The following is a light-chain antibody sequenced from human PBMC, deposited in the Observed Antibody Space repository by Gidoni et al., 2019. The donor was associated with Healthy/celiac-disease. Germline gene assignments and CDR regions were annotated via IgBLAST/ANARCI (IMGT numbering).Light chain of an antibody. J-gene: IGLJ1*01. CDR2: YKSDSDK. Sequence: QAVLTQPSSLSASPGASASLTCTLRSGINVGTYRIYWYQQKPGSPPQYLLRYKSDSDKQQGSGVPSRFSGSKDASANAGILLISGLQSEDEADYCCMIWPSSAYVFGTGTKVTVL. CDR1: SGINVGTYR. CDR3: MIWPSSAYV. V-gene: IGLV5-45*02.